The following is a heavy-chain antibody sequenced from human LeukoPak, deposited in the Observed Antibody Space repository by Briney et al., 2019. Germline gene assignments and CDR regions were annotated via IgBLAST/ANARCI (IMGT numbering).Heavy chain of an antibody. CDR1: GFTFSIYG. Sequence: PGRSLRLSCAASGFTFSIYGMHWVRQAPGKGLEWVAVIWNDGSNKYYADSVKGRFTISRDNSKSTLYLQMNSLRVEDTAVYSCARASGPFDYWGQGTLVTVSS. CDR2: IWNDGSNK. D-gene: IGHD3-10*01. CDR3: ARASGPFDY. V-gene: IGHV3-33*01. J-gene: IGHJ4*02.